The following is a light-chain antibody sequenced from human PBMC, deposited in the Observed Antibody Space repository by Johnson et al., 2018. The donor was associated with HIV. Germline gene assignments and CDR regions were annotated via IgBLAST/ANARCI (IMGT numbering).Light chain of an antibody. CDR1: SSNIGNKY. V-gene: IGLV1-51*01. J-gene: IGLJ1*01. Sequence: QSVLTQPPSVSAAPGQKVTISCSGSSSNIGNKYVSWYQQFPGTAPKLLIYDNNKRPSGIPDRFSGSKSCTSATLGITGLQTGDEADYYCGTWDSSLGTYVFGTGTKVTVL. CDR3: GTWDSSLGTYV. CDR2: DNN.